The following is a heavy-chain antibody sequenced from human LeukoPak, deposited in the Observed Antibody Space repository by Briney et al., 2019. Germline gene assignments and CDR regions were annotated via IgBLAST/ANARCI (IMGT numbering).Heavy chain of an antibody. D-gene: IGHD3-10*01. CDR2: ISWDGGST. V-gene: IGHV3-43*01. CDR3: ATPYGSGSYYNDYYYYGMDV. CDR1: GFTFDDYT. J-gene: IGHJ6*02. Sequence: GGSLRLSCAASGFTFDDYTMHWVRQAPGKGLEWVSLISWDGGSTYYADSVKGRFTISRDNSKNSLYPQMNSLRTEDTALYYCATPYGSGSYYNDYYYYGMDVWGQGTTVTVSS.